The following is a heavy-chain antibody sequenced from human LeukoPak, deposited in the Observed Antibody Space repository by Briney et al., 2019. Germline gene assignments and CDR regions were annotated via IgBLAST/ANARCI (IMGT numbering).Heavy chain of an antibody. J-gene: IGHJ5*02. V-gene: IGHV4-34*01. Sequence: SETLSLTCAVYGGSFSGYYWSWIRQPPGKGLEWIGEINHSGSTNYNPSLKSRVTISVDTSKNQFSLKLSSVTAADTAVYYCARDGNVWGSYRGRYNWFDPWGQGTLVTVS. CDR2: INHSGST. CDR3: ARDGNVWGSYRGRYNWFDP. CDR1: GGSFSGYY. D-gene: IGHD3-16*02.